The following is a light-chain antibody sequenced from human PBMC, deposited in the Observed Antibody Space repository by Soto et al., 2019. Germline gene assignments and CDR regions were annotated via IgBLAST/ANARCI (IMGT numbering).Light chain of an antibody. CDR1: QSVSGN. J-gene: IGKJ4*01. CDR3: QQYNNWPLT. V-gene: IGKV3-15*01. Sequence: EIVLTQSPGTLSLSPGERATLSCRASQSVSGNLAWYQQRPGQTPRLLIYGASTRAAGIPARFSGSGSGTEFTLTISSLQSEDFAFYYCQQYNNWPLTFCGGTKVDIK. CDR2: GAS.